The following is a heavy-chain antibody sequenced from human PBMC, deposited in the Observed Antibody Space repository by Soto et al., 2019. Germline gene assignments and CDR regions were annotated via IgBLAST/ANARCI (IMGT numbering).Heavy chain of an antibody. D-gene: IGHD3-16*01. CDR2: ITSKSTTI. Sequence: GGSLRLSCAASGFTFTSYSMNWVRQAPGQGLEWVSYITSKSTTIKYADSVKGRFSVSRDNAKNSLYLQLNSLRDEDTAVYYCAREMGACSDSSCYPGPYDSWGQGTLVTVSS. CDR1: GFTFTSYS. CDR3: AREMGACSDSSCYPGPYDS. J-gene: IGHJ5*02. V-gene: IGHV3-48*02.